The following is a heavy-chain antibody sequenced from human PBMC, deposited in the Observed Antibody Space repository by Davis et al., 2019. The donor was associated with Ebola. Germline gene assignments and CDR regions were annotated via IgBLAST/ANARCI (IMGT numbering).Heavy chain of an antibody. Sequence: ASVKVSCKASGYTFTSYAMHWVRQAPGQRLEWMGWINAGNGNTKYSQKFQGRVTITADKSTSTAYMELSSLRAEDTAVYYCARIVVVIATAHFDYWGQGTLVTVSS. CDR1: GYTFTSYA. D-gene: IGHD2-21*01. CDR3: ARIVVVIATAHFDY. CDR2: INAGNGNT. V-gene: IGHV1-3*01. J-gene: IGHJ4*02.